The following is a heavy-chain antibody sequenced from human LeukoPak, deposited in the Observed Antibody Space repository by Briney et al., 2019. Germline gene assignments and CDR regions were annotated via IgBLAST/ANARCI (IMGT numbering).Heavy chain of an antibody. CDR3: ARDVAGYSRGWYFDY. Sequence: ASVKVSCKASGYTFTSYYMHWVRQAPGQGLEWMGIINPSGGSTSYAQKFQGRVTMTRDTSTSTVYMELSSLRSEDTAVYYCARDVAGYSRGWYFDYWGQGTLVTVSS. V-gene: IGHV1-46*01. J-gene: IGHJ4*02. CDR2: INPSGGST. D-gene: IGHD6-19*01. CDR1: GYTFTSYY.